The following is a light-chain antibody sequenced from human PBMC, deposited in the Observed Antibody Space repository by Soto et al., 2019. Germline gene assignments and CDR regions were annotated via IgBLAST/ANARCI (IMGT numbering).Light chain of an antibody. CDR2: KAS. CDR3: QKYNSYSWT. CDR1: QSISSW. J-gene: IGKJ1*01. V-gene: IGKV1-5*03. Sequence: DIQMAQAPSAPSASVGEGVTVTLRASQSISSWLAWYQQKPGKAPKLLIYKASSLESGVPSRFSGSGSGTEFTLTISSLQPDDFATYYCQKYNSYSWTFGQGTTVDIK.